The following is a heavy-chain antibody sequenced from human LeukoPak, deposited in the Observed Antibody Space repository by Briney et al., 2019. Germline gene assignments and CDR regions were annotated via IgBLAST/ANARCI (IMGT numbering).Heavy chain of an antibody. D-gene: IGHD3-10*01. CDR3: ARVRPGEVSGGGVDY. J-gene: IGHJ4*02. Sequence: SETLSLTCTVSGYSISSGYYWGWIRQPPGKGLEWIGSIYHSGSTYYNPSLKSRVTISVDTSKNQFSLKLSSVTAADTAVYYCARVRPGEVSGGGVDYWGQGTLVTVSS. CDR2: IYHSGST. V-gene: IGHV4-38-2*02. CDR1: GYSISSGYY.